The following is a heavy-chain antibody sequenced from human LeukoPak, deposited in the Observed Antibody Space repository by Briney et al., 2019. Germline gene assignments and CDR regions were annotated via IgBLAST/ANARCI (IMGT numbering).Heavy chain of an antibody. Sequence: ASVTVSCKVSGYTLTYLAMHWVRQAPGKELEWLGGFDPEDGETSYAQTFQGRVTMTEDTSTDTAYIELSSLRSEDTAVYYCATNSGSYFLHWGQGTLVTVSS. CDR3: ATNSGSYFLH. CDR1: GYTLTYLA. V-gene: IGHV1-24*01. J-gene: IGHJ1*01. D-gene: IGHD1-26*01. CDR2: FDPEDGET.